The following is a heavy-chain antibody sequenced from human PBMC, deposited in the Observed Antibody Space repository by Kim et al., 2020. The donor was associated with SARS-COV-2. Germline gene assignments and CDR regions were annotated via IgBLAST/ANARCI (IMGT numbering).Heavy chain of an antibody. J-gene: IGHJ3*02. D-gene: IGHD6-19*01. Sequence: DSVKGRFTISRDNSKNTLYLQMNSLSAEDTAVYYCARARYSSGWSDAFDIWGQGTMVTVSS. CDR3: ARARYSSGWSDAFDI. V-gene: IGHV3-53*01.